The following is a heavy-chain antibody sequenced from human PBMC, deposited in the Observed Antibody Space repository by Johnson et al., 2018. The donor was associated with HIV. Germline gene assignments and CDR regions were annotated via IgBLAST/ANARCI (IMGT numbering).Heavy chain of an antibody. D-gene: IGHD1-14*01. V-gene: IGHV3-30-3*01. CDR2: ISYDGSNK. Sequence: QVQLVESGGVVVQPGRSLRLSCAAAGFPFSRYDMHWVSQAPGKRLEWVAVISYDGSNKYYADSVKGRFTISRDNSKNTLYLQMNSLRPEDTAVYYCARPTKPGDAFDIWGQGTMVTVSS. CDR3: ARPTKPGDAFDI. J-gene: IGHJ3*02. CDR1: GFPFSRYD.